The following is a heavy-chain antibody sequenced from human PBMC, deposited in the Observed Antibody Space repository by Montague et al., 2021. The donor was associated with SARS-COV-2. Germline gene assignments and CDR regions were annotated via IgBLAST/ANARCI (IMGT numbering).Heavy chain of an antibody. J-gene: IGHJ6*02. CDR2: VYYSGRS. V-gene: IGHV4-59*08. CDR3: VREDRRDPDTPHIYYYWGMDL. CDR1: GDSISTSY. Sequence: SETLSLTCTVSGDSISTSYWAWIRQPPGKGLEWIGYVYYSGRSSYNSSLKSRVTISVDTSKNQVSLNLRSVTAADTAVYFCVREDRRDPDTPHIYYYWGMDLWGQGTTVTVSS.